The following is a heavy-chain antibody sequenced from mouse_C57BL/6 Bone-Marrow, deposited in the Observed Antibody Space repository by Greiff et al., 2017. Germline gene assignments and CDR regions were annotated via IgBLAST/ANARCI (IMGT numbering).Heavy chain of an antibody. J-gene: IGHJ1*03. Sequence: EVMLVESGGGLVQPGGSLSLSCAASGFTFTDYYMSWVRQPPGKALEWLGFIRNKANGYTTEYSASVKGRFTISRDNSQSILYLQMNALRAEDSATDYCARLGITTVVARYWYFDVWGTGTTVTVSS. CDR3: ARLGITTVVARYWYFDV. CDR2: IRNKANGYTT. D-gene: IGHD1-1*01. V-gene: IGHV7-3*01. CDR1: GFTFTDYY.